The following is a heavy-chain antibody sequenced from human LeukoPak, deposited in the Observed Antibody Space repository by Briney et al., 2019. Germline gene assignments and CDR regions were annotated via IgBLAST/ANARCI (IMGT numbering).Heavy chain of an antibody. CDR1: GGSISSYY. CDR3: ATAPRRLYWFDP. V-gene: IGHV4-59*01. D-gene: IGHD2/OR15-2a*01. J-gene: IGHJ5*02. CDR2: VYYSGST. Sequence: PSETLSLTCTVSGGSISSYYWSWIRQPPGKGLGWIGYVYYSGSTNYNPSLKSRVTISVDTSNNQFSLKLSSVTAADTAVYYCATAPRRLYWFDPWGQGTLVTVSS.